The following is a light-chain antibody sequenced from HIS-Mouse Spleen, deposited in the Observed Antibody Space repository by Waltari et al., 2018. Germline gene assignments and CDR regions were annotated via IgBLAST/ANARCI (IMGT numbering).Light chain of an antibody. CDR1: QSVSSY. CDR3: QQRSNWPPGLT. CDR2: DAS. V-gene: IGKV3-11*01. J-gene: IGKJ4*01. Sequence: EIVLTQSPATLSLSPGERATLSCRASQSVSSYLAWYQQKPGQAPRLLIYDASNRATGIPARFSGSGSGTDFTLTISSLEPEDFAVYYCQQRSNWPPGLT.